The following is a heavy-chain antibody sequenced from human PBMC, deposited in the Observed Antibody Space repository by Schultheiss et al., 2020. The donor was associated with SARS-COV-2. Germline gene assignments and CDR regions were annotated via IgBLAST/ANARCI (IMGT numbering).Heavy chain of an antibody. V-gene: IGHV1-3*01. CDR3: ARDQRGYYDSSGYYSGWFDP. CDR1: GYTFTSYA. D-gene: IGHD3-22*01. J-gene: IGHJ5*02. Sequence: ASVKVSCKASGYTFTSYAMHWVRQAPGQRLEWMGWINAGNGNTKYSQKFQGRVTITRDTSASTAYMELSSLRSEDTAVYYCARDQRGYYDSSGYYSGWFDPWGQGTLVTVSS. CDR2: INAGNGNT.